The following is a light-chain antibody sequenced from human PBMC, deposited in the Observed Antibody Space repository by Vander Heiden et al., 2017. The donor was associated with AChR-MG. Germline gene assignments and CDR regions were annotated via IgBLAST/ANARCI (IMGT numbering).Light chain of an antibody. CDR2: AAS. J-gene: IGKJ4*02. CDR3: QQRSNWPGT. Sequence: IVLTQSPATLSTCPGARATLTCSATQSVSNYVAWHQQNRGQATRLLNYAASNGAAGTAGRCSGRGAAADFTLTISRVEPEDFAVYYCQQRSNWPGTFGEGTKVEIK. V-gene: IGKV3-11*01. CDR1: QSVSNY.